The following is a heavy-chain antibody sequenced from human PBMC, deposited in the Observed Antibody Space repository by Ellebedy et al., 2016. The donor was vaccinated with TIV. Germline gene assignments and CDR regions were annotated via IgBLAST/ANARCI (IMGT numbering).Heavy chain of an antibody. D-gene: IGHD2-15*01. J-gene: IGHJ4*02. V-gene: IGHV1-3*01. Sequence: AASVKVSCKTSGYTLTSYAMHWVRQAPGQRLEWMGWINAGNGNTEYSQKFQGRVTITRDTSASTAYMELSSLRSEDTAMYYCARDLFSIVVVVSAIGYWGQGTLVTVSS. CDR3: ARDLFSIVVVVSAIGY. CDR2: INAGNGNT. CDR1: GYTLTSYA.